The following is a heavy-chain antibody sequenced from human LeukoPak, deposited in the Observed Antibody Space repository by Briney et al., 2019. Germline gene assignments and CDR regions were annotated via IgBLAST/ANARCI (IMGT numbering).Heavy chain of an antibody. V-gene: IGHV3-23*01. CDR2: ISGSGGST. CDR1: GFTFSSYA. J-gene: IGHJ5*02. Sequence: QPGGSLRLSCAASGFTFSSYAMSWVRQAPGKGLEWVSAISGSGGSTYYADSVKGRFTISRDNSKNTLYLQMNSLRAEDTAVYYCKSWHDYSNNWFDPWGQGTLVTVSS. CDR3: KSWHDYSNNWFDP. D-gene: IGHD4-11*01.